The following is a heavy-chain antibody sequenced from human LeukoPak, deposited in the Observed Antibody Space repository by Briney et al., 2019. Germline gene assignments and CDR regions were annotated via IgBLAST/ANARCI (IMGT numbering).Heavy chain of an antibody. J-gene: IGHJ4*02. CDR3: AKDESMDY. CDR2: ISYDGSNK. V-gene: IGHV3-30*18. CDR1: GFTFSSYG. Sequence: PGRSLRLSCAASGFTFSSYGMHWVRQAPGKGLEWVAVISYDGSNKYYADSVKGRFTISRDNSKNTLYLQMNGLRAEDTAVYYCAKDESMDYWGQGTLVIVSS. D-gene: IGHD6-6*01.